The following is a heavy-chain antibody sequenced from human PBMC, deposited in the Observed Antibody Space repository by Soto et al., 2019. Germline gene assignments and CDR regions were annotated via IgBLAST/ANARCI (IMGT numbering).Heavy chain of an antibody. CDR1: GFSFSGYN. CDR3: ARVVYFDRSAYGL. J-gene: IGHJ3*01. CDR2: ISGDSNYI. Sequence: GGSLRLSCAASGFSFSGYNMNWFRQAPGKGLEWVSSISGDSNYIYYADSVQGRFTISRDNAKNSVYLQMNSLRAEDTAVYYCARVVYFDRSAYGLWGQGTMVTVSS. V-gene: IGHV3-21*06. D-gene: IGHD3-22*01.